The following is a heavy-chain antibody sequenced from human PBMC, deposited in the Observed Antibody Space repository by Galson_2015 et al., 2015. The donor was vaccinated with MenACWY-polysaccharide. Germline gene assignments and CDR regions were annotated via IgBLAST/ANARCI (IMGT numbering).Heavy chain of an antibody. Sequence: SLRLSCAASGFTFTSYALSWVRQAPGKGLAWVSAIRSSSTIYYADSVKGRFTISRDNAKNSLYLQINSLRAEDTAVYYCARGRLDYWGQGTLVTVSS. CDR2: IRSSSTI. J-gene: IGHJ4*02. V-gene: IGHV3-69-1*01. CDR1: GFTFTSYA. CDR3: ARGRLDY.